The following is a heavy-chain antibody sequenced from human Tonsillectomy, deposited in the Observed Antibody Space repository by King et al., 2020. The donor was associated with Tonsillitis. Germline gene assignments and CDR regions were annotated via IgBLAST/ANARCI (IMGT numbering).Heavy chain of an antibody. CDR2: SYWNDDK. D-gene: IGHD1/OR15-1a*01. CDR3: VHKNTVISYGYYFDY. CDR1: GFSLSTSGVG. J-gene: IGHJ4*02. Sequence: TLKESGPTLVKPTQTLTLTCTFSGFSLSTSGVGVGWIRQPPGKALEWLALSYWNDDKHYSPSLKTRLTITKDTSKNQVVLTMTNMDPVDRATYYCVHKNTVISYGYYFDYWGQGTLVTVSS. V-gene: IGHV2-5*01.